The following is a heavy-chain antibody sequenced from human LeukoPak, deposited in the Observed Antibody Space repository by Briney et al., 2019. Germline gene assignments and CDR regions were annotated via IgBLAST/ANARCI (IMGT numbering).Heavy chain of an antibody. CDR2: IYYSGST. V-gene: IGHV4-39*01. CDR1: GGSISSSSYY. J-gene: IGHJ5*02. D-gene: IGHD2-15*01. Sequence: SETLSLTCTVSGGSISSSSYYWSWIRQPPGKGLEWIGTIYYSGSTYYNPSLKSRVTVSVDTSKNQFSLKLSSVTAADTAVYYCARHTLGGGNWFDPWGQGTLVTVSS. CDR3: ARHTLGGGNWFDP.